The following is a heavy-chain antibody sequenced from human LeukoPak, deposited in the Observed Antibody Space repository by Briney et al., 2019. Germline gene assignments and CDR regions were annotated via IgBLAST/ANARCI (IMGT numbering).Heavy chain of an antibody. V-gene: IGHV3-74*01. J-gene: IGHJ4*02. CDR3: ATRNRIVGATWGY. CDR1: GFTFSSYW. Sequence: GGSLRLSCAASGFTFSSYWMHWVRQAPGKGLVWVSRINSDGSSTSYADSVKDRFTISRDNAKNTLYLQMNSLRAEDTAVYYCATRNRIVGATWGYWGQGTLVTVSS. D-gene: IGHD1-26*01. CDR2: INSDGSST.